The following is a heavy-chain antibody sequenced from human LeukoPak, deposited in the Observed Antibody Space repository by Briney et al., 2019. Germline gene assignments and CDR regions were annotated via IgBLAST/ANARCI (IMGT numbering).Heavy chain of an antibody. CDR1: GFNFNDYG. CDR3: ARDRGDTAVGRYFDL. Sequence: GGSLRLSCAASGFNFNDYGMSWVRQVLGKRLEWVSGINWNGDDTNYADSVKGRFTISRDNAKNSLYLQMNSLRAEDTAVYYCARDRGDTAVGRYFDLWGRGTLVTVSS. CDR2: INWNGDDT. D-gene: IGHD5-18*01. V-gene: IGHV3-20*04. J-gene: IGHJ2*01.